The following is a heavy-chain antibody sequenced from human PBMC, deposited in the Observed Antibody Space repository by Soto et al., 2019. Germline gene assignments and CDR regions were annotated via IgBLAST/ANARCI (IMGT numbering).Heavy chain of an antibody. D-gene: IGHD3-10*01. CDR2: ISAYNGNT. J-gene: IGHJ6*03. CDR1: GYTFTSYG. V-gene: IGHV1-18*01. CDR3: ARDSSRGSGDPDMDV. Sequence: ASVKVSCKASGYTFTSYGISWVRQAPGQGLEWMGWISAYNGNTNYAQKLQGRVTMTTDTSTSTAYMELRSLRSDDTAVYYCARDSSRGSGDPDMDVWGKGTTVTVSS.